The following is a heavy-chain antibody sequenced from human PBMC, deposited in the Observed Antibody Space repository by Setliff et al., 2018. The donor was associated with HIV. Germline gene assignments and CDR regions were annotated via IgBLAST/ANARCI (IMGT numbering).Heavy chain of an antibody. V-gene: IGHV4-59*11. CDR1: GGSISSHY. Sequence: LSLTCSVSGGSISSHYWSWIRQAPGQGLEWIGTMYFSGNARNSPSLKSRVTISVDTSKNQLSLNLTSVTAADTAVYYCARGSTVWAFAHWGQGALVTVSS. CDR2: MYFSGNA. CDR3: ARGSTVWAFAH. J-gene: IGHJ4*02. D-gene: IGHD7-27*01.